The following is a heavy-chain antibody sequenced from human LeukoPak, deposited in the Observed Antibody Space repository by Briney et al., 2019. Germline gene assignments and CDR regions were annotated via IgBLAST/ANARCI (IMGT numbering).Heavy chain of an antibody. CDR1: GYTFTSYY. V-gene: IGHV1-2*02. J-gene: IGHJ5*02. D-gene: IGHD3-16*02. CDR3: ARDHDYVWGSYRRTNWFDP. CDR2: INPNSGGT. Sequence: ASVKVSCKASGYTFTSYYMHWVRQAPGQGLEWMGWINPNSGGTNYAQKFQGRVTMTRDTSISTAYMELSRLRSDDTAVYYCARDHDYVWGSYRRTNWFDPWGQGTLVTVSS.